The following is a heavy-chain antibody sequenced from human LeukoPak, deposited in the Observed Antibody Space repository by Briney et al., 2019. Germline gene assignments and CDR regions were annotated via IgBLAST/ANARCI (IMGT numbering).Heavy chain of an antibody. Sequence: KPGASVTVSCKASGYTFTSYDINWVRQAPGQGVEWMGWISAYNGNTNYAQKLQGRVTITTDTSTSTAYMELRSLRSDDTAVYYCARDSAGDYWGQGTLVTVSS. CDR2: ISAYNGNT. CDR1: GYTFTSYD. J-gene: IGHJ4*02. V-gene: IGHV1-18*01. CDR3: ARDSAGDY.